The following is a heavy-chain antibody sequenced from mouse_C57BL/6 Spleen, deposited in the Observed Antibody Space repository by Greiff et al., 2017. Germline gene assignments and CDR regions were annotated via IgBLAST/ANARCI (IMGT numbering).Heavy chain of an antibody. J-gene: IGHJ2*01. V-gene: IGHV5-4*01. D-gene: IGHD1-1*01. CDR3: ARERDYYGSSPYFDY. CDR2: ISDGGSYT. Sequence: EVHLVESGGGLVKPGGSLKLSCAASGFTFSSYAMSWVRQTPEKRLEWVATISDGGSYTYYPDNVKGRFTISRDNAKNNLYLQMSHLKSEDTAMYYCARERDYYGSSPYFDYWGKGTTLTVSS. CDR1: GFTFSSYA.